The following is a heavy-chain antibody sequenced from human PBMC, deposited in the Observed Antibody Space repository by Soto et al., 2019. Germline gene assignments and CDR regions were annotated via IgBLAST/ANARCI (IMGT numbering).Heavy chain of an antibody. V-gene: IGHV1-18*01. Sequence: ASVKVSCKASGYTFTSYDITWVRQAPGQGLEWMGWISVYNGKTHYAQKLQGRVTMTTDTSTSTAYMELRSLRSDDTAVYYCARGPDCSGGICYSQVFDYWRQGTLVTVSS. CDR2: ISVYNGKT. CDR1: GYTFTSYD. J-gene: IGHJ4*02. D-gene: IGHD2-15*01. CDR3: ARGPDCSGGICYSQVFDY.